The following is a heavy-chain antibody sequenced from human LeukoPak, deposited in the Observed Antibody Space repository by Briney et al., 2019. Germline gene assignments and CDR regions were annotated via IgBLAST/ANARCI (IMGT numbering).Heavy chain of an antibody. CDR2: IYHCGSN. D-gene: IGHD4-17*01. J-gene: IGHJ4*02. V-gene: IGHV4-30-2*01. Sequence: SETLSLTCAVSGGSISSGGYAWSWIRRPPGKGLEWLGYIYHCGSNYYNPSLKSRVTISVDRSKNQFSLKLSSVTAADTAVYYCARSTYGDYPDYWGQGTLVTVSS. CDR1: GGSISSGGYA. CDR3: ARSTYGDYPDY.